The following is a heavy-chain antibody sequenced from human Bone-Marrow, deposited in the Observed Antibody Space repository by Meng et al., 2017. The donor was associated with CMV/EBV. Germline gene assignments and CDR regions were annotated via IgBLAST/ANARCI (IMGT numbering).Heavy chain of an antibody. CDR2: VYYRGNT. J-gene: IGHJ6*02. V-gene: IGHV4-39*07. D-gene: IGHD3-3*02. Sequence: SETLSLTCTVSGGSISSSSYYWAWIRQPPGKGLEWIGNVYYRGNTYYNPSLRSRVTISLDTSNNQFSLSLSSVTAADTALYYCARDISPWRSNGGYYYYGMDVWGQGTTVTVAS. CDR1: GGSISSSSYY. CDR3: ARDISPWRSNGGYYYYGMDV.